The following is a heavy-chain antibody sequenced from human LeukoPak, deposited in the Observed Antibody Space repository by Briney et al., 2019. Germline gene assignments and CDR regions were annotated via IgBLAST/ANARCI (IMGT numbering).Heavy chain of an antibody. J-gene: IGHJ4*02. CDR1: GGSISSYY. V-gene: IGHV4-59*01. Sequence: SETLSLTCTVSGGSISSYYWSWIRQPPGKGLEWIGYIYYSGSTNYNPSLKSRVTISVDTSKNQFSLKLSSVTAADTAVYYCARSSETGYQVFDYWGQGTLVTVSS. CDR3: ARSSETGYQVFDY. D-gene: IGHD3-9*01. CDR2: IYYSGST.